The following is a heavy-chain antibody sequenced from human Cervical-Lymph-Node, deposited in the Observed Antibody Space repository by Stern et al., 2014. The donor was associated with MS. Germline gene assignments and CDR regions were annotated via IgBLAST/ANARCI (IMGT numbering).Heavy chain of an antibody. V-gene: IGHV3-9*01. Sequence: QLVESGGGLVQPGRSLRLSCAASGFTFGDYAMHWVRQAPGKGLEWVSGISWSSVNIAYAASVRGRFTISRDNAKNSLYLQMNSLRAEDTALYYCVKETSPSYYYGMDAWGQGTTVIVSS. CDR2: ISWSSVNI. J-gene: IGHJ6*02. CDR1: GFTFGDYA. CDR3: VKETSPSYYYGMDA.